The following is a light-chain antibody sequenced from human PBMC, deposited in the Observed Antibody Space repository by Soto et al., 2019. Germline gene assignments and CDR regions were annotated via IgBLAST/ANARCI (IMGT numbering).Light chain of an antibody. CDR3: QQYNSYSPWT. J-gene: IGKJ1*01. CDR1: QSISSW. V-gene: IGKV1-5*03. Sequence: DIQMTQSPSTLSASVGDRVTITCRASQSISSWLAWYQQKPGKAPKLLIYKASSLESGVPSRFSYSGSGTEFTLTISSLQPDDFATYYCQQYNSYSPWTFGQGTKVEIK. CDR2: KAS.